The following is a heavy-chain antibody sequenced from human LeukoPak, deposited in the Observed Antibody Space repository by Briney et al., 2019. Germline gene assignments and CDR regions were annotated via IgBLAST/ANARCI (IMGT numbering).Heavy chain of an antibody. CDR1: GFTFSSYA. D-gene: IGHD2-15*01. V-gene: IGHV3-23*01. CDR3: ATSLGYCSGGSCYWVMYYFDY. J-gene: IGHJ4*02. Sequence: PGRSLRLSCAASGFTFSSYAMSWVRQAPGKGLEWVSAISGSGGSTYYADSVKGRFTISRDNSKNTLYLQMNSLRAEDTAVYYCATSLGYCSGGSCYWVMYYFDYWGQGTLVTVSS. CDR2: ISGSGGST.